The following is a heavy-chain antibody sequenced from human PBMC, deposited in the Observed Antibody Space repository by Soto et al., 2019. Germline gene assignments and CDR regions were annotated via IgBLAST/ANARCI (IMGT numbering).Heavy chain of an antibody. J-gene: IGHJ4*02. Sequence: QVQLVESGGGVVQPGRSLRLSCVASGFTFSSYGMHWVRQAPGKGLEWVAVIWYDGSNKYYADSVKGRFTISRDNSKNTLYLQMNSLRAEDTAVYYCARDQQQWLVPLMYFDYWGQGTLVTVSS. D-gene: IGHD6-19*01. CDR1: GFTFSSYG. CDR2: IWYDGSNK. V-gene: IGHV3-33*01. CDR3: ARDQQQWLVPLMYFDY.